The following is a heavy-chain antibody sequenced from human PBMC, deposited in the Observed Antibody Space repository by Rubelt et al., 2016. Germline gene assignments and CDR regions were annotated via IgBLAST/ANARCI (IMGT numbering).Heavy chain of an antibody. CDR3: ARGGYGSQEASDEFDI. J-gene: IGHJ3*02. D-gene: IGHD4-17*01. V-gene: IGHV3-30*03. CDR2: ISYDGSNK. CDR1: GFTFSSYG. Sequence: GFTFSSYGMHWVRQAPGKGLEWVAVISYDGSNKYYADSVKGRFTISRDNSKNTLYLQMNSLRAEDTAVYYCARGGYGSQEASDEFDIWGQGTVVTVPS.